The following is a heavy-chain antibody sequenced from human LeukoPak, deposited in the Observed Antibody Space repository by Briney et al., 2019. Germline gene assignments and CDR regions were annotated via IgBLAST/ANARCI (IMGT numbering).Heavy chain of an antibody. CDR3: ARDSGYCDTTACTDYFDL. CDR2: IYHSGTT. CDR1: GDSNSSSY. Sequence: SETLSLTRIVSGDSNSSSYWTWIRQPPGKGLEWIGYIYHSGTTSYNPSLKSRVTISLNTSKNQFSLRLSSVTAADTAVYFCARDSGYCDTTACTDYFDLWGQGTLVAVST. J-gene: IGHJ4*02. V-gene: IGHV4-59*01. D-gene: IGHD2/OR15-2a*01.